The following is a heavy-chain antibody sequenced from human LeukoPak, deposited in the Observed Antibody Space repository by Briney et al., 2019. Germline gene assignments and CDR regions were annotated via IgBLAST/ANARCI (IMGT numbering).Heavy chain of an antibody. J-gene: IGHJ3*02. D-gene: IGHD3-10*01. V-gene: IGHV3-21*04. CDR1: GFSFSNCS. CDR2: ISSSSTYI. Sequence: GGSLRLSCAASGFSFSNCSMNWVRQAPGKGLEWVSSISSSSTYIYYADSLEGRFTISRDNVRNSLYLQMNSLRAEDTAVYYCARDRRLYGSGSYSPRGDAFDIWGQGTMVTVSS. CDR3: ARDRRLYGSGSYSPRGDAFDI.